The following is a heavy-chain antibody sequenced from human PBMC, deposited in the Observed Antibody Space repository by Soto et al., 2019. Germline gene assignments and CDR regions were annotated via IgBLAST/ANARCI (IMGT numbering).Heavy chain of an antibody. CDR2: IYHSGST. CDR3: ARGLADYGDYVFAFDF. D-gene: IGHD4-17*01. V-gene: IGHV4-31*03. CDR1: GGSISSGGYY. J-gene: IGHJ3*01. Sequence: QVQLQESGPGLVKPSQTLSLTCTVSGGSISSGGYYWSWIRQHPGKGLEWIGYIYHSGSTYYNPSLESRVTRSVATSKNQFSLKLSSVTAADTAVYYCARGLADYGDYVFAFDFWGQGTMVTVAS.